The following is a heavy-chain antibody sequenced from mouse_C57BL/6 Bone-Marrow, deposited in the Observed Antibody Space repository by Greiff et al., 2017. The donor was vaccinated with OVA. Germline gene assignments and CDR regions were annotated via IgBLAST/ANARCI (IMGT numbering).Heavy chain of an antibody. CDR1: GYTFTDYY. V-gene: IGHV1-26*01. J-gene: IGHJ1*03. CDR2: INPNNGGT. Sequence: EVQLQQSGPELVKPGASVKISCKASGYTFTDYYMNWVKQSHGKSLEWIGDINPNNGGTSYNQKFKGKATLTVDKSSSTAYMELRSLTSEDSAVYYCARSGSSPHWYFDVWGTGTTVTVSS. D-gene: IGHD1-1*01. CDR3: ARSGSSPHWYFDV.